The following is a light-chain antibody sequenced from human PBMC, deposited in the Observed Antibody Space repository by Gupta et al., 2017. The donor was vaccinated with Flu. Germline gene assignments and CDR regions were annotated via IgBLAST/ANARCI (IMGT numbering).Light chain of an antibody. V-gene: IGLV3-25*03. CDR3: QSSDSSDVV. CDR2: KDT. CDR1: VMPKQY. Sequence: STGQTARVTCSGDVMPKQYAHWYQQRPGQAPLLVMYKDTERPSGIPGRFSGSSSGTTVTLTISGVQAEDEADYFCQSSDSSDVVFGGGTKLTVL. J-gene: IGLJ2*01.